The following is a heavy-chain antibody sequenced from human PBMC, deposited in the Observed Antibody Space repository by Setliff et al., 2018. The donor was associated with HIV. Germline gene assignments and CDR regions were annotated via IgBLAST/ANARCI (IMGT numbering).Heavy chain of an antibody. V-gene: IGHV3-53*01. Sequence: RLSCATSGFTVRTNYMSWARQAPGKGLQWVSVIYSGGSTYYADSVKGRFTISRDNSKNTLYLQMNSLRAEDTAVYYCARVQYDSSGYYLGSSNYYYYHMDVWGKGTTVTVSS. J-gene: IGHJ6*03. CDR3: ARVQYDSSGYYLGSSNYYYYHMDV. D-gene: IGHD3-22*01. CDR2: IYSGGST. CDR1: GFTVRTNY.